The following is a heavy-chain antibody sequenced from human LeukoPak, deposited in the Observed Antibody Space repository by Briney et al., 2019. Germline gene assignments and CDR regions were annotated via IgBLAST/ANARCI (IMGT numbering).Heavy chain of an antibody. D-gene: IGHD2-15*01. J-gene: IGHJ5*02. CDR1: GGSISSYY. CDR2: IYYSGST. Sequence: SETLSLTCTVSGGSISSYYWSWIRQPPGKGLEWVGHIYYSGSTNYNPSLKSRVTISVDTSKNQFALKLSSVTAADTAVYFCAIDLVCSGANCLSVWFDPWGQGTLVTVSS. V-gene: IGHV4-59*12. CDR3: AIDLVCSGANCLSVWFDP.